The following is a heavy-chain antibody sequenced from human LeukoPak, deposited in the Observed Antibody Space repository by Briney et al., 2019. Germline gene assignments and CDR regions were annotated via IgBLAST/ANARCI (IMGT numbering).Heavy chain of an antibody. J-gene: IGHJ4*02. V-gene: IGHV1-2*06. Sequence: ASVKVSCKASGGTFSSYAISWVRQAPGQGLEWMGRFNPNSGGTNYAQKFQDRFTMTRDTSIRTAYMELSRLKSDDTAVYYCARSSMGVPATAAGFDYWGQGALVTVSS. CDR1: GGTFSSYA. CDR2: FNPNSGGT. D-gene: IGHD2-21*02. CDR3: ARSSMGVPATAAGFDY.